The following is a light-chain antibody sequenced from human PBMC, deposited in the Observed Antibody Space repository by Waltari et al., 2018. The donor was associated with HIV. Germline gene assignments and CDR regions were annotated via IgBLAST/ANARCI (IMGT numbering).Light chain of an antibody. CDR3: AAWDDSLNGWV. Sequence: QSVLTQPPSASGTPGQRVTIPCSGSSSNIRSNTVSWYQQLPGTAPKLLIYSNAQRPSGVPDRFSGSKSGTSASLAISGLQSEDEADYYCAAWDDSLNGWVFGGGTKLTVL. CDR1: SSNIRSNT. CDR2: SNA. V-gene: IGLV1-44*01. J-gene: IGLJ3*02.